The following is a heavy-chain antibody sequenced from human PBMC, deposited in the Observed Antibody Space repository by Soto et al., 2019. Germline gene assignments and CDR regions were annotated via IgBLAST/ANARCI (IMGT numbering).Heavy chain of an antibody. CDR3: AREADIVATIESGDYYYYGMDV. V-gene: IGHV4-30-4*01. CDR2: IYYSGST. Sequence: QVQLQESGPGLVKPSQTLSLTCTVSGGSISSGDYYWSWIRQPPGKGLEWIGYIYYSGSTYYNPSLKSRVTISVDTSKTQFSLKLSSVTAADTAVYYCAREADIVATIESGDYYYYGMDVWGQGTTVTVSS. D-gene: IGHD5-12*01. CDR1: GGSISSGDYY. J-gene: IGHJ6*02.